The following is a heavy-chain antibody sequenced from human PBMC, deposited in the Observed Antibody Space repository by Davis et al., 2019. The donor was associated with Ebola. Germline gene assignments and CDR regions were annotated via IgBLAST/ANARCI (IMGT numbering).Heavy chain of an antibody. Sequence: PGESLKISCAASGFTFSSYWMHWVRQAPGKGLVWVSRINSDGSSTSYADSVKGRFTISRDNAKNTLYLQMNSLRAEDTAVYYCARAFKGFAVAGTKWFDPWGQGTLVTVSS. CDR1: GFTFSSYW. V-gene: IGHV3-74*01. D-gene: IGHD6-19*01. J-gene: IGHJ5*02. CDR3: ARAFKGFAVAGTKWFDP. CDR2: INSDGSST.